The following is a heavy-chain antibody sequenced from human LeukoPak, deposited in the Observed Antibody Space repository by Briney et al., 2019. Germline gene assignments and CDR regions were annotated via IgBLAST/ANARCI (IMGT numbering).Heavy chain of an antibody. CDR3: APRGDIEHSYVYGKWFDP. CDR2: IKHSGSS. J-gene: IGHJ5*02. D-gene: IGHD5-18*01. Sequence: SETLSLTCAVYGGSFSAYYWTWIRQPPGKGLEWIGEIKHSGSSNYNSSLRSRVTISVDTSYKQFSLRLSSVTAADTAVYYCAPRGDIEHSYVYGKWFDPWGQATRVTVSS. V-gene: IGHV4-34*01. CDR1: GGSFSAYY.